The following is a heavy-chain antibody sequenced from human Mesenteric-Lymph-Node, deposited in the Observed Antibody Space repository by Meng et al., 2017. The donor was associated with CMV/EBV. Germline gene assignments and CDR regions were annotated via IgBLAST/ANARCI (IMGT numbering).Heavy chain of an antibody. CDR2: VNPDGSST. V-gene: IGHV3-74*01. D-gene: IGHD3-22*01. Sequence: LSCAASGLTFSSYWMHWVRRAPGKGLVWVSSVNPDGSSTGYADSVKGRFTISRDNAKNTLYLQMNSLRAEDTAVYYCTSGGQVVYFSWGQGTLVTVSS. J-gene: IGHJ5*02. CDR3: TSGGQVVYFS. CDR1: GLTFSSYW.